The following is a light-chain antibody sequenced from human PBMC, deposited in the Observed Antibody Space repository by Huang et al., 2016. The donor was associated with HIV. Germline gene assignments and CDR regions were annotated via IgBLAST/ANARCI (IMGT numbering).Light chain of an antibody. V-gene: IGKV3-15*01. J-gene: IGKJ1*01. CDR3: HHYNNWPWWT. CDR1: QSVTSN. CDR2: SAS. Sequence: EVVMTQSPAILSVSPGERATLSCRASQSVTSNLAWYQQKPGQQPRPLIYSASTSATVIPARFSGSGSGTEFTLTISSLQSEDFAVYYCHHYNNWPWWTFGQGTKVEIK.